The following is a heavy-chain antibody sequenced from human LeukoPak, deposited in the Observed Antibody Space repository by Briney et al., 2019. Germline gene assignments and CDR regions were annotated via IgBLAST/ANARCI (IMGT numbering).Heavy chain of an antibody. Sequence: PSETLSLTCVVSGGSISGSSHYWGWVRQPPGKGPEWIGSIHYSGITYYSPSLKSPATISVDTSKNQFSPKLTSVTAADTAVYYCARHLDYYGSGSYLGLWGQGTKVTVSS. CDR1: GGSISGSSHY. CDR3: ARHLDYYGSGSYLGL. D-gene: IGHD3-10*01. J-gene: IGHJ4*02. CDR2: IHYSGIT. V-gene: IGHV4-39*01.